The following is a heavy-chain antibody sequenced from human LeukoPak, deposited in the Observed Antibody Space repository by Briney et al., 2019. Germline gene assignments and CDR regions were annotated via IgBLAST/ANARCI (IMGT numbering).Heavy chain of an antibody. Sequence: SETLSLTCAVYGGSFSGYYWSWIRQPPGKGLEWIGEINHSGSTNYNPSLKSRVTMSVDTSKNQFSLKLSSVTAADTAVYYCAREGLYYYYYYMDVWGKGTTVTVSS. CDR2: INHSGST. CDR3: AREGLYYYYYYMDV. CDR1: GGSFSGYY. V-gene: IGHV4-34*01. J-gene: IGHJ6*03.